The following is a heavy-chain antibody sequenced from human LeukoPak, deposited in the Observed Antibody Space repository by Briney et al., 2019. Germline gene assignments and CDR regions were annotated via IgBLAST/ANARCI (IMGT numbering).Heavy chain of an antibody. D-gene: IGHD2-2*01. CDR3: ASCVVVPADPFPDAFDI. CDR1: GYTFTSYD. V-gene: IGHV1-8*01. CDR2: MNPNSGNT. Sequence: ASVKVSCKASGYTFTSYDINWVRQATGQGLELMGWMNPNSGNTGYAQKFKGRVTITRNTSISTAYMELSSLRSEDTAVYYCASCVVVPADPFPDAFDIWGQGTMVTVSS. J-gene: IGHJ3*02.